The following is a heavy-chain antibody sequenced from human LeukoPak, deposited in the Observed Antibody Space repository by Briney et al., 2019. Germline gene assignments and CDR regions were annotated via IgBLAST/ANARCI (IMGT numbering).Heavy chain of an antibody. D-gene: IGHD2-21*01. Sequence: ASVKVSCKASGYTFINNDINWVRQAPGQGLEWMAWIDPKNGNRGYAQNFQGRATMTTDISINTAYLELSSLRSEDTAVYYCARSHTQKEFCGDDRCYPTVWWFDPWGQGTLVTVSS. CDR2: IDPKNGNR. J-gene: IGHJ5*02. CDR1: GYTFINND. V-gene: IGHV1-8*01. CDR3: ARSHTQKEFCGDDRCYPTVWWFDP.